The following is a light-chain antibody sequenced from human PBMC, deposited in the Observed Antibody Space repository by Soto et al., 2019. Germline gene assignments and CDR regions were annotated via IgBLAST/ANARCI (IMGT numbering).Light chain of an antibody. V-gene: IGLV2-14*03. CDR1: SSDVGTYNY. Sequence: QSALTQPASVSGSPGQSITIPCTGTSSDVGTYNYVSWYQHHPGKAPKLMIFDVSNRPSGVSNRFSGSKSGNTAFLTISGLQAEDEADYYCSSYTSSSTVVFGGGTKVTVL. CDR2: DVS. CDR3: SSYTSSSTVV. J-gene: IGLJ3*02.